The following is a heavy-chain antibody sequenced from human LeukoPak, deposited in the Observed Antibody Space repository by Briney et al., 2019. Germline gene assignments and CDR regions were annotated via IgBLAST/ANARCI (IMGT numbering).Heavy chain of an antibody. J-gene: IGHJ6*03. CDR1: GYTFTGYY. Sequence: ASVKVSCKASGYTFTGYYMHWVRQAPGQGLEWMGWINPNSGGTNYAQKFQGRVTMTTDASMTTAYMDLMNLRSDDTAVYYCARGHYYDSSGYFTHLNYFYMDVWGEGTTVTVSS. V-gene: IGHV1-2*02. CDR2: INPNSGGT. CDR3: ARGHYYDSSGYFTHLNYFYMDV. D-gene: IGHD3-22*01.